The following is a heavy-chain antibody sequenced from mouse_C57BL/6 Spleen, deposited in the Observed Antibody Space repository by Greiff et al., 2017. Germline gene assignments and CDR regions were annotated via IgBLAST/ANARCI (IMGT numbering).Heavy chain of an antibody. CDR2: INPNNGGT. CDR1: GYTFTDYN. J-gene: IGHJ2*01. Sequence: VQLQQSGPELVKPGASVKIPCKASGYTFTDYNMDWVKQSHGKSLEWIGDINPNNGGTIYNQKFKGKATLTVDKSSSTAYMELRSLTSEDTAVYYWARSRAAQGYVDYWGQGTTLTVSS. V-gene: IGHV1-18*01. CDR3: ARSRAAQGYVDY. D-gene: IGHD3-2*02.